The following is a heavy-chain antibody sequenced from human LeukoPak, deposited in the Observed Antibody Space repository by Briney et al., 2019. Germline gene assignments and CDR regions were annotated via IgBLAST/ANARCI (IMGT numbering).Heavy chain of an antibody. D-gene: IGHD3-9*01. CDR3: AKSHDILTGYGAFDI. Sequence: GGSLRLSCAASGFTFDDYAMHWVRQAPGKGLEWVSGISWNSGSIVYADSVKGRFTISRDNAKNSLYLQMNSLRAEDTALYYCAKSHDILTGYGAFDIWGQGTMVTVSS. V-gene: IGHV3-9*01. CDR1: GFTFDDYA. CDR2: ISWNSGSI. J-gene: IGHJ3*02.